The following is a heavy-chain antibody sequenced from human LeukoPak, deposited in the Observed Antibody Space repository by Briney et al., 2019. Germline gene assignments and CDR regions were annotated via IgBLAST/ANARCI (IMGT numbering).Heavy chain of an antibody. D-gene: IGHD2-2*01. Sequence: SVKVSCKASGGTFSSYAISWVRQAPGQGLEWMGRIIPILGIANYAQKFQGRVTMTEDTSTDTAYMELSSLRSEDTAVYYCATDPFTRVVSAAGYAFDIWGQGTMVTVSS. CDR3: ATDPFTRVVSAAGYAFDI. CDR2: IIPILGIA. J-gene: IGHJ3*02. CDR1: GGTFSSYA. V-gene: IGHV1-69*04.